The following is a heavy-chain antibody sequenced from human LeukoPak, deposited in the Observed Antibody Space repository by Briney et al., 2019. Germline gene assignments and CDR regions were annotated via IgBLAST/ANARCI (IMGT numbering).Heavy chain of an antibody. D-gene: IGHD1-26*01. V-gene: IGHV1-8*01. CDR3: ARVWGAIDY. CDR2: MNPKSGNT. Sequence: GASVKVSCKTSGYTFTNYDINWVRQATGQGLEWMGWMNPKSGNTGSAQRFQGRVTMTRDTSISTAYMELSSLRSEGTAVYYCARVWGAIDYWGQGTLVTVSS. J-gene: IGHJ4*02. CDR1: GYTFTNYD.